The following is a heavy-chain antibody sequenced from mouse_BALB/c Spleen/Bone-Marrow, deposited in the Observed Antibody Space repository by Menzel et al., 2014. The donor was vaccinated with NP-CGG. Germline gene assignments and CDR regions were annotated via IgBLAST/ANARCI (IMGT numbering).Heavy chain of an antibody. Sequence: QVHVKQSGAELVKPGASVKLSCKASGYTFTSYYMYWVKRRPGQGLEWIGEINPSNGGTNFNEKFKSKATLTVDKSSSTAYMRLSSLTSEDSAVYYCTRYGNYYFDYWGQGTTLTVSS. D-gene: IGHD2-1*01. CDR1: GYTFTSYY. CDR2: INPSNGGT. J-gene: IGHJ2*01. CDR3: TRYGNYYFDY. V-gene: IGHV1S81*02.